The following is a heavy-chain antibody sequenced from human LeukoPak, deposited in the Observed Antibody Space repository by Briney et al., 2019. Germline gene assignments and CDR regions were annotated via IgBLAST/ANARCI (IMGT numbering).Heavy chain of an antibody. V-gene: IGHV6-1*01. CDR2: TYYRSKWYN. CDR1: GDSVSSNSAA. D-gene: IGHD2-15*01. CDR3: ARGKGYCSGGSCQWSDP. Sequence: SQTLSLTCAISGDSVSSNSAAWNWIRQSPSRGLEWLGRTYYRSKWYNDYAVSVKSRITINPDTSKNQFSLQLNSVTPEDTAVYYCARGKGYCSGGSCQWSDPWGQGTLVTVSS. J-gene: IGHJ5*02.